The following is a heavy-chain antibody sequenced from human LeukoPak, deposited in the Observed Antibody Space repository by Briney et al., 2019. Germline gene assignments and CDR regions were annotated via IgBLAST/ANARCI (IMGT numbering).Heavy chain of an antibody. J-gene: IGHJ4*02. V-gene: IGHV4-39*07. CDR2: IYYSGST. CDR3: AGSRSIAAAGTIDY. D-gene: IGHD6-13*01. CDR1: GGSISSSSYY. Sequence: SETLSLTCTVSGGSISSSSYYWGWIRQPPGKGLEWIGSIYYSGSTYYNPSLKSRVTISVDTSKNRFSLKLSSVTAADTAVYYCAGSRSIAAAGTIDYWGQGTLVTVSS.